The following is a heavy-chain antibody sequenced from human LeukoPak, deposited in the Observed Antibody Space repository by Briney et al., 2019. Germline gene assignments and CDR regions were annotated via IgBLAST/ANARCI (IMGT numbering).Heavy chain of an antibody. J-gene: IGHJ5*02. D-gene: IGHD6-6*01. Sequence: ASVKVCCKASGYTFTGCYMHWVRPAPGQGLAWMGWINPNSGSTNYAQKFQGRVTMTRDTSISTAYMELSRLRSDDTAVYYCAREAARPGWFDPWGQGTLVTVSS. CDR2: INPNSGST. CDR3: AREAARPGWFDP. CDR1: GYTFTGCY. V-gene: IGHV1-2*02.